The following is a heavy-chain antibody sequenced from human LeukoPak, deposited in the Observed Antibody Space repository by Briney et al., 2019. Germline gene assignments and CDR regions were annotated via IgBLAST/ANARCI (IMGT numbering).Heavy chain of an antibody. J-gene: IGHJ4*02. CDR1: GFTFSNAW. Sequence: GGSLRLSXAASGFTFSNAWMSWVRQAPGKGLEWVGRIKSKTDGGTTDYAAPVKGRFTISRDDSKNTLYLQMNSLKTEDTAVYYCTTDLDNWNYIFVYWGQGTLVTVSS. V-gene: IGHV3-15*01. CDR2: IKSKTDGGTT. D-gene: IGHD1-7*01. CDR3: TTDLDNWNYIFVY.